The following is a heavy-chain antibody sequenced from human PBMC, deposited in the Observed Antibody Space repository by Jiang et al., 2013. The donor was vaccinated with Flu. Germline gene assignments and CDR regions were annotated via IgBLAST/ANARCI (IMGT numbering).Heavy chain of an antibody. CDR2: IYPGDSDT. D-gene: IGHD3-10*01. V-gene: IGHV5-51*01. J-gene: IGHJ4*02. Sequence: SGYSFTSYWIGWVRQMPGKGLEWMGIIYPGDSDTRYSPSFQGQVTISADKSISTAYLQWSSLKASDTAMYYCARPPYYGSGMVTFDYWGQGTLVTVSS. CDR3: ARPPYYGSGMVTFDY. CDR1: GYSFTSYW.